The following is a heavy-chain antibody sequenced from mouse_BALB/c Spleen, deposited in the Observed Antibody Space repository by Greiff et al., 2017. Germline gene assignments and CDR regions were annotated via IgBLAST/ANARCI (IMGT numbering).Heavy chain of an antibody. V-gene: IGHV1-67*01. D-gene: IGHD2-1*01. Sequence: QVTLKESGPELVRPGVSVKISCKGSGYTFTDYAMHWVKQSHAKSLEWIGVISTYSGNTNYNQKFKGKATMTVDKSSSTAYMELARLTSEDSAIYYCASPIYGKGYFDVWGAGTTVTVSS. CDR3: ASPIYGKGYFDV. CDR2: ISTYSGNT. J-gene: IGHJ1*01. CDR1: GYTFTDYA.